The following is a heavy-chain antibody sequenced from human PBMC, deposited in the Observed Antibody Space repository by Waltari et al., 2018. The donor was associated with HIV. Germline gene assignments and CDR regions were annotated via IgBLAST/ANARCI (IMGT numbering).Heavy chain of an antibody. CDR3: ARGARYSSSWWGYY. V-gene: IGHV3-33*01. J-gene: IGHJ4*02. Sequence: QVQLVESGGGVVQPGRSLRLSCAASGFTFSNYGMHWVRQAPGKGLEWVAGIWYDGSNKNYASTVEVRITIARDNSKTRLYLQMNSLRAEDTAVYYCARGARYSSSWWGYYWGQGTLVTVSS. CDR1: GFTFSNYG. CDR2: IWYDGSNK. D-gene: IGHD6-13*01.